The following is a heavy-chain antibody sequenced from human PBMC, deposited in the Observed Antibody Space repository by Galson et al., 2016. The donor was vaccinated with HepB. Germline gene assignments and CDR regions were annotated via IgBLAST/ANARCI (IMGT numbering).Heavy chain of an antibody. Sequence: SLRLSCAASGFTFINYWMSWVRQAPGKGLEWVAVIWYDGNNKYYADSVKGRFTISRDNSKNTVYLQMTSLRAEDTAVYYCARDITVAGTVSDYWGQGTLVTVSS. CDR1: GFTFINYW. D-gene: IGHD6-19*01. J-gene: IGHJ4*02. CDR3: ARDITVAGTVSDY. CDR2: IWYDGNNK. V-gene: IGHV3-33*08.